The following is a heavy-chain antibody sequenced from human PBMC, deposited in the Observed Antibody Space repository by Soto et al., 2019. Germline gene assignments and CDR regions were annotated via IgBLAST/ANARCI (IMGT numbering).Heavy chain of an antibody. Sequence: EVQLVESGGDLVQPGGSLRLSCVGSEFTFSSYWMSWVRQAPGKGLEWVANIKQDGSEENYLDSVRGRFTISRDNAKNSVYLQMNSLRVEDTAVYYCGRDMDVWGQGTTVTVSS. J-gene: IGHJ6*02. CDR2: IKQDGSEE. CDR1: EFTFSSYW. CDR3: GRDMDV. V-gene: IGHV3-7*01.